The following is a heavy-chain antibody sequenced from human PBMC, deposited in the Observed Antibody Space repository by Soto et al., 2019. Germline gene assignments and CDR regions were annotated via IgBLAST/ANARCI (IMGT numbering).Heavy chain of an antibody. D-gene: IGHD4-17*01. J-gene: IGHJ2*01. CDR3: AKDLDDGGRYWYFDL. CDR1: GYTFTNYG. Sequence: QVQLVQSGAEVKKPGASVKVSCRASGYTFTNYGITWVRQGPGQGLEWLGWINPDNGGKPTVQRLHARLTFTTDRPTTTAYMELRSLIYDDPAGYYCAKDLDDGGRYWYFDLWGRGTLVTVSS. CDR2: INPDNGGK. V-gene: IGHV1-18*01.